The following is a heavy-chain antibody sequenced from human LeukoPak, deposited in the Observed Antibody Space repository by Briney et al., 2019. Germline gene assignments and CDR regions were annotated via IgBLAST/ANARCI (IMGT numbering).Heavy chain of an antibody. CDR3: ARGEVYCSGGSCYYY. Sequence: SETLSLTCAVYGGSFSGYYWSWIRQPPGKGLEWIGEINHSGSTNYNPSLKSRVTISVDTSKNQFSLKLSSVTAADTAVYYCARGEVYCSGGSCYYYWGQGTLVTVSS. CDR2: INHSGST. J-gene: IGHJ4*02. V-gene: IGHV4-34*01. CDR1: GGSFSGYY. D-gene: IGHD2-15*01.